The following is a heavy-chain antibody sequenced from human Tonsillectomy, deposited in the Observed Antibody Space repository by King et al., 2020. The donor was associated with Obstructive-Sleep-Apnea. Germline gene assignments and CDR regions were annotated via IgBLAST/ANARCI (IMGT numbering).Heavy chain of an antibody. CDR2: IYYSGST. Sequence: PLQESGPGLVKPSETLSLTCTVSGGSISSSSYYWGWIRQPPGKGLEWIGSIYYSGSTYYNPSLKSRVTISVDTSKNQFSLKLSSVTAADTAVYYCARGLHGDFDYWGQGTLVTVSS. CDR1: GGSISSSSYY. D-gene: IGHD4-17*01. V-gene: IGHV4-39*07. J-gene: IGHJ4*02. CDR3: ARGLHGDFDY.